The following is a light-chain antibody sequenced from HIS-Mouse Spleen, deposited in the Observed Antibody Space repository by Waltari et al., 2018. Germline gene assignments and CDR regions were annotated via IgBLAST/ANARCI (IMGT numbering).Light chain of an antibody. CDR2: AAS. J-gene: IGKJ1*01. CDR3: QQLNSYPPT. V-gene: IGKV1-9*01. Sequence: DIQLTQSPSFLSASVGDRVTITCRASQGISSYLAWYQQKPVKAPKLLLYAASTLQSGVPSRFSGSGSGTEFTLTISSLQPEDFATYYCQQLNSYPPTFGQGTKVEIK. CDR1: QGISSY.